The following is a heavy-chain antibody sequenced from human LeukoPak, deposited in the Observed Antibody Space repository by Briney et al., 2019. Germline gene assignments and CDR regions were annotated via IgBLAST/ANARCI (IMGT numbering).Heavy chain of an antibody. CDR2: IYTSGST. CDR1: GGTISSYY. Sequence: SETLSLTCTVSGGTISSYYWSWIRQPAGKGLEWIGRIYTSGSTNYNPSLKSRVTMSVDTSKNQFSLKLSSVTAADTAVYYCASSGKYNWFDPWGQGTLVTVSS. V-gene: IGHV4-4*07. CDR3: ASSGKYNWFDP. J-gene: IGHJ5*02.